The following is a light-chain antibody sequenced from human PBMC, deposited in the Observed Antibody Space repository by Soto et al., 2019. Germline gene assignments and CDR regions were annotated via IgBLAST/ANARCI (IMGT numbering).Light chain of an antibody. J-gene: IGKJ1*01. CDR2: AAS. Sequence: DIQMTQSPSSVSASVGDRVTITCRASQGISNWLAWYQQKPGKAPKLLIFAASSLQSGVPSRFSGNGSGTDFTLTISGLQPEDFATYYCQQANSFSTWTFGQGTKVEIK. V-gene: IGKV1-12*01. CDR1: QGISNW. CDR3: QQANSFSTWT.